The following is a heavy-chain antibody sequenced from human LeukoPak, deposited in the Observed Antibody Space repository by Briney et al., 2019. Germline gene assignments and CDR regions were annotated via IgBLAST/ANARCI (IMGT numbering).Heavy chain of an antibody. Sequence: SGGSLRLSCAASGFTFSSYAMSWVRQAPGKGLEWVSAISGSDTRTYYADSVKGRFTISRDNSKNTLYLQMNSLRAEDTAVYFCAKDARTTVTTFARGDSWGQGTLVTVSS. CDR1: GFTFSSYA. J-gene: IGHJ4*02. D-gene: IGHD4-17*01. CDR3: AKDARTTVTTFARGDS. CDR2: ISGSDTRT. V-gene: IGHV3-23*01.